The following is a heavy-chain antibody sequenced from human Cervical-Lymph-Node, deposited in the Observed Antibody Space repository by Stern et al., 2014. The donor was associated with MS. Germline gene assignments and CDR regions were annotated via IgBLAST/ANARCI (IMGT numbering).Heavy chain of an antibody. CDR3: ARGSGRWLVRY. V-gene: IGHV4-61*02. CDR2: IYTSGST. D-gene: IGHD6-19*01. J-gene: IGHJ4*02. Sequence: QLQLQESGPGLVKPSQTLSLTCTVSGGSINSNAYYWSWIRQPAGKGLEWIGRIYTSGSTYYNPSLKSRVTMSVDPSKNQFSLKLASVTAADTAVYYCARGSGRWLVRYWGQGTVVTVSS. CDR1: GGSINSNAYY.